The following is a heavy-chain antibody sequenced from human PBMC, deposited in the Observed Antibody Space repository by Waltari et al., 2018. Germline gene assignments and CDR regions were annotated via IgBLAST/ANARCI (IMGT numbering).Heavy chain of an antibody. J-gene: IGHJ4*02. V-gene: IGHV3-33*01. CDR3: ARDKGGFYYFDY. D-gene: IGHD5-12*01. CDR2: IWYDGSNK. CDR1: GFTFRSYG. Sequence: QVQLVESGGGVVQPGRSLRLSCAASGFTFRSYGMHWVRQAPGKGLEWVAVIWYDGSNKYYADSVKGRFTISRDNSKNTLYPQMNSLRAEDTAVYYCARDKGGFYYFDYWGQGTLVTVSS.